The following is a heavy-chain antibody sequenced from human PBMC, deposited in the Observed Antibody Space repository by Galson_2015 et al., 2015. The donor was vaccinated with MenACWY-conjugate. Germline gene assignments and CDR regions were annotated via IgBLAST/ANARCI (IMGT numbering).Heavy chain of an antibody. J-gene: IGHJ1*01. V-gene: IGHV4-59*01. Sequence: ETLSLTCTVSGGSISTFYWSWIRQSPGKGLEWIGYIYHTGITYYNPSLKSRVSISVDTAMDQFSLKVNSVTPADTAVYFCARAGGGVGTGNHWGPGIPGPVFS. CDR1: GGSISTFY. D-gene: IGHD4-23*01. CDR2: IYHTGIT. CDR3: ARAGGGVGTGNH.